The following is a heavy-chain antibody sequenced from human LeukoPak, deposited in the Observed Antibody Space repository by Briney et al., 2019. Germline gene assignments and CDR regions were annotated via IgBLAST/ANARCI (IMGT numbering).Heavy chain of an antibody. J-gene: IGHJ4*02. CDR2: IYYSGST. D-gene: IGHD3-22*01. CDR1: GGSISSSSYY. Sequence: PSETLSLTCTVSGGSISSSSYYWGWIRQPPGKGLEWIGSIYYSGSTYYNPSLKSRVTISVGTSKNQFSLKLSSVTAADTAVYYCARGYYYDSSGYYYPPSGWGQGTLVTVTS. V-gene: IGHV4-39*07. CDR3: ARGYYYDSSGYYYPPSG.